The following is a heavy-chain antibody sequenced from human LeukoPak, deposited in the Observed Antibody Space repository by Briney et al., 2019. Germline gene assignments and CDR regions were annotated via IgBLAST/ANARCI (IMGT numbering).Heavy chain of an antibody. CDR1: GYTFTSYD. J-gene: IGHJ6*03. CDR2: MNPNSGNT. D-gene: IGHD6-19*01. V-gene: IGHV1-8*03. Sequence: VSVKVSCKASGYTFTSYDINWVRQATGQGLEWMGWMNPNSGNTGYAQKFQGRVTITRNTSISTAYMELSSLRSEDTAVYYCARGVGGSGWYLGLYRTAYKNYYYMDVWGKGTTVTVSS. CDR3: ARGVGGSGWYLGLYRTAYKNYYYMDV.